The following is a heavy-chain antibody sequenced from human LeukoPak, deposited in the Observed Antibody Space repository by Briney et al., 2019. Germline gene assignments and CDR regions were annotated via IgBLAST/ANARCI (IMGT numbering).Heavy chain of an antibody. Sequence: GGSLRLSCAPSGFTFSSYCMSWVRHAPGKGLEWVANIKQDGSEKYYVASVKGRFTNSRDKAKNSLYLEMNSLRAEDTALYYCASGRQLGYWGQGTLVTVSS. CDR1: GFTFSSYC. CDR3: ASGRQLGY. D-gene: IGHD3-16*01. CDR2: IKQDGSEK. J-gene: IGHJ4*02. V-gene: IGHV3-7*01.